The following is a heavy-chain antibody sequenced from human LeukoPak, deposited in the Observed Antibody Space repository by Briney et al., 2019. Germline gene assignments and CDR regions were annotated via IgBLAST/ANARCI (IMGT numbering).Heavy chain of an antibody. D-gene: IGHD2-21*02. CDR2: IKQDGSEK. CDR3: ARRTYCGGDCYSGAAFDI. CDR1: GFTFSSYW. Sequence: PGGTLGLSCGASGFTFSSYWMSWVRQAPGKGLEWVAHIKQDGSEKYYVDSVKGRFTISRDNAKNSLYLQMNSLRAEDTAVYYCARRTYCGGDCYSGAAFDIWGQGTMVTVSS. V-gene: IGHV3-7*01. J-gene: IGHJ3*02.